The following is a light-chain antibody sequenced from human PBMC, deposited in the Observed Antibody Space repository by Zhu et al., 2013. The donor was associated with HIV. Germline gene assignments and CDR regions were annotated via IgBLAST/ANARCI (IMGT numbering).Light chain of an antibody. CDR2: GTS. CDR1: QSVSSN. Sequence: EIVMTQSPATLSVSPGERATLSCRASQSVSSNLAWYQQKPGQAPRLLISGTSNRATGIPDRFSGSGSGTDFTLTISGVEPEDFAVYYCQQYDSSPLTFGGGTKVEI. V-gene: IGKV3-20*01. J-gene: IGKJ4*01. CDR3: QQYDSSPLT.